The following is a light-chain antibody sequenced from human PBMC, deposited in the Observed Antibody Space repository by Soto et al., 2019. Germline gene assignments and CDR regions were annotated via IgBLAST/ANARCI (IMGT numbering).Light chain of an antibody. CDR3: LQDYNYPYT. CDR2: AAS. CDR1: QGIGSD. V-gene: IGKV1-6*01. Sequence: AIQMTQSPSSLSASLGDRVTITCRATQGIGSDLGWYQQKPGKAPRLLIYAASSLQSGVPSRFSGSGSDTGFTLTISSLQPEDFATYYCLQDYNYPYTFGQGTKLEIK. J-gene: IGKJ2*01.